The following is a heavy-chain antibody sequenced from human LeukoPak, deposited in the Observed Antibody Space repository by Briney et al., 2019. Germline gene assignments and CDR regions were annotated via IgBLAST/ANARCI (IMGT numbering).Heavy chain of an antibody. CDR3: ARQGSSDAFDI. V-gene: IGHV3-21*01. D-gene: IGHD6-6*01. Sequence: GGSLRLSCAASGFTFSSYSMNWVRQAPGKGLEWVSSISSSSSYIYYADSVKGRFTISRDNAKNSLYLQMNSLRAEDTAVYYCARQGSSDAFDIWGQGAMVTVSS. CDR1: GFTFSSYS. J-gene: IGHJ3*02. CDR2: ISSSSSYI.